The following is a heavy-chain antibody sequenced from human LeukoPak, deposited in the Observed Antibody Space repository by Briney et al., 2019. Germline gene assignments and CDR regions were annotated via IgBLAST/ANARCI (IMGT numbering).Heavy chain of an antibody. CDR2: IKQDGSEK. J-gene: IGHJ4*02. D-gene: IGHD4-11*01. Sequence: GGSLRLSCAASGFPFSNFAMSWVRQAPGKRLEWVANIKQDGSEKYYVDSLKGRFTISRDNAKNSLYLQMNSLRVEDTAVYYCVRGQTVMTFDYWGQGTPVTVSS. V-gene: IGHV3-7*01. CDR3: VRGQTVMTFDY. CDR1: GFPFSNFA.